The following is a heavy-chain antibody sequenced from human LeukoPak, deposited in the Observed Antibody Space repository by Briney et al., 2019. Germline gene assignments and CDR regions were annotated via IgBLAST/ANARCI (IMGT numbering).Heavy chain of an antibody. J-gene: IGHJ4*02. D-gene: IGHD3-9*01. CDR3: VRGADTGYSSDS. CDR1: GFTFSTYG. Sequence: GGSLRLSCGASGFTFSTYGMSWVRQAPGRGLEWVSAISGSGGNTYYADSVKGRFTISRDNAENTLYLQMNSLRVEDTAVYYCVRGADTGYSSDSWGQGTLVTVSS. V-gene: IGHV3-23*01. CDR2: ISGSGGNT.